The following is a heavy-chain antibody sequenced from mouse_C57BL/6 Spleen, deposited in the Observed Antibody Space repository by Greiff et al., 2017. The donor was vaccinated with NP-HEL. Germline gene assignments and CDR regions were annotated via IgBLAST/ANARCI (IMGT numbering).Heavy chain of an antibody. V-gene: IGHV1-69*01. Sequence: QVQLQQPGAELVMPGASVKLSCKASGYTFTSYWMHWVKQRPGQGLEWIGEIDPSDSYTNYNQKFKGKSTLTVDKSSSTAYMQLSSLTSEDSAVYYCARSEITTVVAKEGFAYWGQGTLVTVSA. CDR3: ARSEITTVVAKEGFAY. CDR2: IDPSDSYT. D-gene: IGHD1-1*01. J-gene: IGHJ3*01. CDR1: GYTFTSYW.